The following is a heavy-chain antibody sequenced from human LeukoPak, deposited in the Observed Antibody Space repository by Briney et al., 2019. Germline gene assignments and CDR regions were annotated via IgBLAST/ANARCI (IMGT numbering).Heavy chain of an antibody. V-gene: IGHV3-30-3*01. CDR2: ISYDGSNK. Sequence: GGSLRLSCAASGFTFSSYAMHWVRQAPGMGLEWVAVISYDGSNKYYADSVKGRFTISRDNSKNTLYLQMNSLRAEDTAVYYCARSPSLRAFDIWGQGTMVTVSS. J-gene: IGHJ3*02. CDR3: ARSPSLRAFDI. CDR1: GFTFSSYA.